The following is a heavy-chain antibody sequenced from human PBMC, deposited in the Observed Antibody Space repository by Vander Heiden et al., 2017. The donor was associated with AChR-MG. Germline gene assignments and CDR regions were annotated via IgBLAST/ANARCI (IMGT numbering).Heavy chain of an antibody. J-gene: IGHJ5*02. CDR2: INHSGST. CDR1: GGSFSGYY. D-gene: IGHD4-4*01. V-gene: IGHV4-34*01. Sequence: QVQLQQWGAGLLKPSETLSLTCAVYGGSFSGYYWSWIRQPPGKGLEWIGEINHSGSTNYHPSLKSRVTISVDTSKNQFSLKLSSVTAADTAVYYCAKSFLTTVSLSWFDPWGQGTLVTVSS. CDR3: AKSFLTTVSLSWFDP.